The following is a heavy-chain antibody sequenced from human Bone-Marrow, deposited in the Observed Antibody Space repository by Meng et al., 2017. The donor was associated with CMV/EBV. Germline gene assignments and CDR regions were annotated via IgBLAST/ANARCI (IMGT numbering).Heavy chain of an antibody. CDR2: IKQDGSEK. CDR1: GFTFSSYS. Sequence: GESLKISCAASGFTFSSYSMNWVRQAPGKGLEWVANIKQDGSEKYYVDSVKGRFTISRDNAKNSLYLQKNSLRAEDTAVYYCARDGILLWFGEQGDYFDYWGQGTLVTVSS. CDR3: ARDGILLWFGEQGDYFDY. V-gene: IGHV3-7*01. D-gene: IGHD3-10*01. J-gene: IGHJ4*02.